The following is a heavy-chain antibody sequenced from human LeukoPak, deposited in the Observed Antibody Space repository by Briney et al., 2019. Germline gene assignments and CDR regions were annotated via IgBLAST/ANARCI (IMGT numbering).Heavy chain of an antibody. V-gene: IGHV4-38-2*02. J-gene: IGHJ6*03. Sequence: SETLSLTCTVSGYSISSGYYWGWIRQPPGKGLEWIGSIYHSGSTYYNPSLKSRVTISVDTSKNQFSLKLRFVTAADTAVYYCARVRCSGGSCPYYYYYYYMDVWGKGTTVTVSS. CDR3: ARVRCSGGSCPYYYYYYYMDV. CDR1: GYSISSGYY. D-gene: IGHD2-15*01. CDR2: IYHSGST.